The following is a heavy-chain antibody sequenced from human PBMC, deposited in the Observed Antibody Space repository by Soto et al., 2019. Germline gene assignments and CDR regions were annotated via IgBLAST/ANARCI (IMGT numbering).Heavy chain of an antibody. J-gene: IGHJ6*02. Sequence: EVQLVESGGGLVQPGGSLRLSCAASGFTFSSYSMNWVRQAPGKGLEWVSYISSSSSTIYYADSVKGRFTISRDNAKNSLYLQMNSLRDEDTAVYYCAREFWEWGSGYYYYGMDVWGQGTTVTVSS. CDR2: ISSSSSTI. D-gene: IGHD3-10*01. CDR3: AREFWEWGSGYYYYGMDV. V-gene: IGHV3-48*02. CDR1: GFTFSSYS.